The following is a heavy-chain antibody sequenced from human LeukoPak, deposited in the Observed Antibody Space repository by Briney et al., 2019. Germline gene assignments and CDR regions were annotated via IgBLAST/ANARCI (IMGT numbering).Heavy chain of an antibody. CDR2: IYSGGST. Sequence: SGGSLRLSCAASGFTVSSNYMSWVRQAPGKGLEWVSVIYSGGSTYYADFVKGRFTISRHFSKNTVYLQMNSLRVEDTAVYYCARVDDSSGSLDYWGQGTLVTVSS. CDR1: GFTVSSNY. V-gene: IGHV3-53*04. J-gene: IGHJ4*02. D-gene: IGHD3-22*01. CDR3: ARVDDSSGSLDY.